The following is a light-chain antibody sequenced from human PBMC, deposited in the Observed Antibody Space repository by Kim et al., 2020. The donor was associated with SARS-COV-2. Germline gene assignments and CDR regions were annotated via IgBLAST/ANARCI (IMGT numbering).Light chain of an antibody. CDR2: STN. V-gene: IGLV8-61*01. CDR3: VLYMGSGISV. Sequence: QAVVTQEPSFSVSPGGTVTLTCGLSSGSVSTSYYPSWYQQTPGQAPRTLIYSTNTRSSGVPDRFSGSILGNKAALTITGAQADDVSDYYCVLYMGSGISVFGGGTQLTVL. CDR1: SGSVSTSYY. J-gene: IGLJ2*01.